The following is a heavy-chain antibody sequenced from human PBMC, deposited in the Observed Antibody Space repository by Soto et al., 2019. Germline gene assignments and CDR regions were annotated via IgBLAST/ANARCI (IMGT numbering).Heavy chain of an antibody. CDR3: AKSAAGSSNWFDP. D-gene: IGHD6-6*01. CDR2: ISNDGTYK. J-gene: IGHJ5*02. CDR1: GFTFSTYG. V-gene: IGHV3-30*18. Sequence: GGSLRLSCAASGFTFSTYGMHWVRQAAGKGLEWVAFISNDGTYKDYADSVKGRFTISRDNSKNTLYLQMNSLRAEDTAVYYCAKSAAGSSNWFDPWGQGTLVTVSS.